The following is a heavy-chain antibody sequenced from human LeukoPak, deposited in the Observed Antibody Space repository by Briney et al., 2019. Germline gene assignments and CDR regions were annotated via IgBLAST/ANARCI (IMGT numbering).Heavy chain of an antibody. CDR3: ARDRWDDSGSLDS. J-gene: IGHJ4*02. CDR1: GGSISSSNW. CDR2: ILHSRSA. V-gene: IGHV4-4*02. D-gene: IGHD3-10*01. Sequence: SETLSLTCAVSGGSISSSNWWSWFRQPPGKGLEWIGEILHSRSANYNPSLESRVTISMDKSKNQFSLRLNSVIAADTAVYYCARDRWDDSGSLDSWGQGTLVTVSS.